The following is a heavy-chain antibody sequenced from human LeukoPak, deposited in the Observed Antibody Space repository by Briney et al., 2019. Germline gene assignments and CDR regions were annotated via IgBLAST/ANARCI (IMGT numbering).Heavy chain of an antibody. CDR1: GGSISSSNW. D-gene: IGHD5-18*01. Sequence: PSETLSLTCAVSGGSISSSNWWSWVRQPPGKGLEWIGEIYHSGSTNYNPSLKSRVTISVDKSKNQFSLKLSSVTAADTAVYYCAILGAFGYSYGTNFDYWGQGTLVTVSS. J-gene: IGHJ4*02. CDR2: IYHSGST. CDR3: AILGAFGYSYGTNFDY. V-gene: IGHV4-4*02.